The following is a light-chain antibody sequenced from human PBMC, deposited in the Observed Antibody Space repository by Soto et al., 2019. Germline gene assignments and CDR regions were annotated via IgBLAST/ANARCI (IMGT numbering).Light chain of an antibody. CDR1: SSNIGSNP. V-gene: IGLV1-44*01. J-gene: IGLJ2*01. CDR2: SNN. CDR3: AAWDDSLNGVV. Sequence: QSAVTQPPSASGTPGQRVTISCSGSSSNIGSNPVNWYQQLPGTAPKLLIYSNNQRPSGVPDRFSVSESGTSASLAISGLQSEDEADYYCAAWDDSLNGVVFGGGTKVTVL.